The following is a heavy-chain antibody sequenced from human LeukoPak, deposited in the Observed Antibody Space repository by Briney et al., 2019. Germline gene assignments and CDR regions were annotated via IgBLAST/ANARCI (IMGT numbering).Heavy chain of an antibody. CDR3: ARVAIESITMVRPLAY. Sequence: GASVKVSCKASGYTFTDYYMHWVRQAPGQGLEWMGWINPNSGGTNYAQKFQGRVTMTRDTSISTAYMELSRLRSDDTAVYYCARVAIESITMVRPLAYWGQGTLATVSS. V-gene: IGHV1-2*02. J-gene: IGHJ4*02. D-gene: IGHD3-10*01. CDR2: INPNSGGT. CDR1: GYTFTDYY.